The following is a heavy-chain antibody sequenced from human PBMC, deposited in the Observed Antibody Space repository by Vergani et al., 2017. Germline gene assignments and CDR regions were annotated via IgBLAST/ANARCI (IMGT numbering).Heavy chain of an antibody. CDR2: INHSGST. Sequence: QVQLQQWGAGLLKPSETLSLTCAVYGGSFSGYYWSWIRQPPGKGLEWIGEINHSGSTNYNPSLKSRVTISVDTSKNQVSLKLSSVTAADTAVYYCAREGVDASSGFPVDYWGQGTLVTVSS. J-gene: IGHJ4*02. D-gene: IGHD3-22*01. V-gene: IGHV4-34*01. CDR3: AREGVDASSGFPVDY. CDR1: GGSFSGYY.